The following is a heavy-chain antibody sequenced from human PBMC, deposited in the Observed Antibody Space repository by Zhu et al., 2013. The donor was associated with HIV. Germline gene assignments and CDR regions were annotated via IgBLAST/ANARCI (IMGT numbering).Heavy chain of an antibody. J-gene: IGHJ2*01. CDR1: GFTFGDYA. D-gene: IGHD4-17*01. Sequence: EVQLVESGGGLVQPGRSLRLSCTASGFTFGDYAMSWVRQAPGKGLEWVGFIRSKAYGGTTEYAASVKGRFTISRDDSKSIAYLQMNSLKTEDTAVYYCTRRLAQTTVSPYWYFDLWGRGTLVTVSS. CDR2: IRSKAYGGTT. V-gene: IGHV3-49*04. CDR3: TRRLAQTTVSPYWYFDL.